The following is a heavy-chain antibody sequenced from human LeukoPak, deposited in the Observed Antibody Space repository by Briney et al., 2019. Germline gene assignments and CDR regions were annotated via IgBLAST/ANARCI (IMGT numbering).Heavy chain of an antibody. V-gene: IGHV3-7*01. J-gene: IGHJ4*02. CDR2: IKHDGTEK. CDR1: GFTFSSYW. Sequence: GGSLRLSCAASGFTFSSYWVSWVRQAPGKGLECVANIKHDGTEKYYVDSVKGRFTISRDNAKNSLYLQMNSLRAGDTAVYYCARQRGTSWGQGTLVTVSS. D-gene: IGHD1-26*01. CDR3: ARQRGTS.